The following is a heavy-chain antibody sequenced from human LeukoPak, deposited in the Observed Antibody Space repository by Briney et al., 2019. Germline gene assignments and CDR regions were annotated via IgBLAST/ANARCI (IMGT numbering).Heavy chain of an antibody. D-gene: IGHD6-13*01. CDR2: IYISGST. CDR1: GGSITSHY. CDR3: ARDTPPQHLVY. V-gene: IGHV4-4*07. Sequence: SETLSLTCTEFGGSITSHYWTWIRQPAGKGLEWIGRIYISGSTNYNPSLKSRVTMSVDTSKNQFSLNLSSVTAADTAVYYCARDTPPQHLVYWGQGILVTVSS. J-gene: IGHJ4*02.